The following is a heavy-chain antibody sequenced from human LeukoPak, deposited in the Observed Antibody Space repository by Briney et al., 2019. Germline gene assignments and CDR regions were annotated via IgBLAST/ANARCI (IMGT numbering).Heavy chain of an antibody. CDR2: IIPIFGTA. CDR3: ARVGDYYDSSGYYDWFDP. Sequence: SVKVSCKASGGTFSSYAISWVRQAPGQGLEWMGRIIPIFGTANYAQKFQGRVTITTDESTSTAYMELSSLRSEDTAVYYCARVGDYYDSSGYYDWFDPWGQGTLVTVFS. J-gene: IGHJ5*02. CDR1: GGTFSSYA. V-gene: IGHV1-69*05. D-gene: IGHD3-22*01.